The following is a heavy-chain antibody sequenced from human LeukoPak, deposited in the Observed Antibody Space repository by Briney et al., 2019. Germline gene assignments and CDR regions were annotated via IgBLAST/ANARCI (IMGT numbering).Heavy chain of an antibody. CDR1: GDTFSRYA. D-gene: IGHD3-16*01. V-gene: IGHV1-69*13. CDR2: IIPVLSTA. J-gene: IGHJ6*03. CDR3: ATTGGDIYYYYMDV. Sequence: SVKVSCKASGDTFSRYAISWVRQAPGQGLEWMGGIIPVLSTANCAQKFQDRVTITADESTSTTYMELSSLKSEDTAVYYCATTGGDIYYYYMDVWGKGTTVTISS.